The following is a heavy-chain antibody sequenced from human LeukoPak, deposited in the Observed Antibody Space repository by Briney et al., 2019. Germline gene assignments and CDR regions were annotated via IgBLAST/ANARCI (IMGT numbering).Heavy chain of an antibody. D-gene: IGHD2-2*01. Sequence: GESLKISCKGSGYNFANYWIVWVRQMPGKALEWMGIIYPGDSDTRYNPSFQGQVTISADKSISTAYLQWASLKASDTAMYYCARHSSSTKDCYAREIDYWGQGTLVTISS. CDR2: IYPGDSDT. CDR3: ARHSSSTKDCYAREIDY. V-gene: IGHV5-51*01. CDR1: GYNFANYW. J-gene: IGHJ4*02.